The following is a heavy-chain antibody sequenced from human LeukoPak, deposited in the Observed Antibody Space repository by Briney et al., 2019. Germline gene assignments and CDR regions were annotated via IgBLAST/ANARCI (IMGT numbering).Heavy chain of an antibody. Sequence: SETLSLTCTVSGGSISGYYWSWIRQPPGKGLEWIGYIFYSGSTNYNPSLKSRVTISVDTSKNQFSLKLSSVTAADTAVYYCARGPRWTPGKWGMDVWGQGTTVTVSS. CDR2: IFYSGST. J-gene: IGHJ6*02. CDR1: GGSISGYY. D-gene: IGHD5-24*01. CDR3: ARGPRWTPGKWGMDV. V-gene: IGHV4-59*12.